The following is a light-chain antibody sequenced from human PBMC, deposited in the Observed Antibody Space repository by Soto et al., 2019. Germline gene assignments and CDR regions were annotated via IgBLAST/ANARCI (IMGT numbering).Light chain of an antibody. Sequence: QSVLTQPPSASGTPGQRVTISCSGSTSNLGSTSNIGSDYVYWYHQLPGTSPKLLIYSNNQRPSGVPGRFSGSKSGTSASLAISGHQSEDEADYYCAAWDDSLNGPVFGTETKVTVL. CDR3: AAWDDSLNGPV. V-gene: IGLV1-44*01. CDR1: TSNLGSTSNIGSDY. CDR2: SNN. J-gene: IGLJ1*01.